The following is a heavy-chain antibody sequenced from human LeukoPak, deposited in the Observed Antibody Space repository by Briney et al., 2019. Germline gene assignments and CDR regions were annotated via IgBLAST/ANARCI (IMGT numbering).Heavy chain of an antibody. Sequence: GGSLRLSCAASGFTFSSYAMSWVRQAPGKGLEWVSAISGSPGSTYYADSVKGRFTISRDNAKNTLNLQMNSLRAEDTAVYYCARDLGQYYDTSDNWFDPWGQGTLVTVSS. V-gene: IGHV3-23*01. D-gene: IGHD3-22*01. J-gene: IGHJ5*02. CDR1: GFTFSSYA. CDR3: ARDLGQYYDTSDNWFDP. CDR2: ISGSPGST.